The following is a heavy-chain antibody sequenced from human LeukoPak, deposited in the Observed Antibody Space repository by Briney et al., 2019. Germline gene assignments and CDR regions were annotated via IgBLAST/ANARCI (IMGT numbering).Heavy chain of an antibody. CDR1: GGSISSYY. CDR3: ARYGIAAADRDDAFDI. J-gene: IGHJ3*02. Sequence: PSETLSLTCSVSGGSISSYYWSWIRQPAGKGLEWIGRICTSGSTNYNPSLKSRVTMSVDTSKNQFSLKLSSVTAADTAVYYCARYGIAAADRDDAFDIWGQGTMVTVSS. V-gene: IGHV4-4*07. D-gene: IGHD6-13*01. CDR2: ICTSGST.